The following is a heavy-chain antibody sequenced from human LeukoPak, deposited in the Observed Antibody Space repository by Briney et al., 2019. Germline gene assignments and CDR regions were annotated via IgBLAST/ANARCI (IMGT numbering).Heavy chain of an antibody. D-gene: IGHD1-26*01. Sequence: SETLSLTCTVSGGSISSYYWSWIRQPPGKGLEWIGYIYYSGSTNYNPSLKSRVTISVDTSKNQFSLKLSSVTAADTAMYYCAKSGGYGLIDYWGQGTLVTVSS. CDR1: GGSISSYY. V-gene: IGHV4-59*08. J-gene: IGHJ4*02. CDR3: AKSGGYGLIDY. CDR2: IYYSGST.